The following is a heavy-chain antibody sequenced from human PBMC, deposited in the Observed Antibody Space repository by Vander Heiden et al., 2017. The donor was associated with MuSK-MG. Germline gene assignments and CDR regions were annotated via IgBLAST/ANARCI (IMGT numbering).Heavy chain of an antibody. CDR1: GFPVSSNY. V-gene: IGHV3-66*02. D-gene: IGHD5-18*01. CDR2: IYSGGST. J-gene: IGHJ4*02. CDR3: ARGDTAMADFDY. Sequence: EVQLVESGGCLVQPGGSLRLSWAASGFPVSSNYMGWVRQAPGKGLEWVSVIYSGGSTYYADSVKGRFTISRDNSKNTLYLQMNSLRAEDTAVYYCARGDTAMADFDYWGQGTLVTVSS.